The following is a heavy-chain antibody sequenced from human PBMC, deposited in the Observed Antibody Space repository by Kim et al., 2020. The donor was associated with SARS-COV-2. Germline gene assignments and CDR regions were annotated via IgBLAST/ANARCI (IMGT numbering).Heavy chain of an antibody. V-gene: IGHV4-39*01. CDR2: IYYSGST. Sequence: SETLSLTCTVSGGSISSSSYYWGWIRQPPGKGLEWIGSIYYSGSTYYNPSLKSRVTISVDTSKNQFSLKLSSVTAADTAVYYCARRGGRGLELRNYWGQGTLVTVSS. CDR3: ARRGGRGLELRNY. CDR1: GGSISSSSYY. D-gene: IGHD1-7*01. J-gene: IGHJ4*02.